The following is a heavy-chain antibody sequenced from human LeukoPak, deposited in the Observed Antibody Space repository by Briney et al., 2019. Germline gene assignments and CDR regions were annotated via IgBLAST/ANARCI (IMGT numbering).Heavy chain of an antibody. CDR3: ARLYCSGGSCYPPDY. V-gene: IGHV3-21*01. D-gene: IGHD2-15*01. CDR2: ISTSSSYI. J-gene: IGHJ4*02. Sequence: GGSLRLSCADSGFTFSSYWMSWVRQAPGKRLEWVSSISTSSSYIYYADSVKGRFTISRDNAKNSLYLQMNSLRAEDTAVYYCARLYCSGGSCYPPDYWGQGTLVTVSS. CDR1: GFTFSSYW.